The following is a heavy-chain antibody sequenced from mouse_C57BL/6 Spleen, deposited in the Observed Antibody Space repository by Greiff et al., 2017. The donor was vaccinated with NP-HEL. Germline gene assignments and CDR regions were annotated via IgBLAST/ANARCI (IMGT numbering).Heavy chain of an antibody. J-gene: IGHJ4*01. CDR2: INPYNGGT. V-gene: IGHV1-19*01. CDR1: GYTFTDYY. Sequence: VQLQQSGPVLVKPGASVKMSCKASGYTFTDYYMNWVKQSHGKSLEWIGVINPYNGGTSYNQKFKGKATLTVDKSSSTAYMELNSLTSEDSAVYYCVRSIYDGYYDAMDYWGQGTSFTVSS. CDR3: VRSIYDGYYDAMDY. D-gene: IGHD2-3*01.